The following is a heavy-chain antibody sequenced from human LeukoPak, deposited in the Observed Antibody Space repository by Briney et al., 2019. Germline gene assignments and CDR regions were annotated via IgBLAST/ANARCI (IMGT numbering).Heavy chain of an antibody. J-gene: IGHJ6*02. D-gene: IGHD6-13*01. V-gene: IGHV1-2*02. CDR3: ARHRVAAPNTNYFYIMDV. Sequence: ASVKVSCKTSGYTFTDYYIHWVRLAPGQGLEWMGWIIPNSGGTNYAQKFQGRVTMTRDTSISTAYMELTRLTSDDTAVYYCARHRVAAPNTNYFYIMDVWGQGTTVTVSS. CDR1: GYTFTDYY. CDR2: IIPNSGGT.